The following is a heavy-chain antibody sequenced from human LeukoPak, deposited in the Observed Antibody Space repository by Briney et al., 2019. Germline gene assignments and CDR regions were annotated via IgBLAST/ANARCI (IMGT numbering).Heavy chain of an antibody. D-gene: IGHD2-15*01. CDR1: GFTFRDFF. J-gene: IGHJ6*03. Sequence: GWSLRLSCAASGFTFRDFFISWIRQAPGKGPERVSNIGTSRTNIHYADSVKGRFIISRDDAKNSVYLELNSLRVEDTAVYYCARDGHGLGFCSSDSCAYYMDVWGKGTTVTVS. CDR2: IGTSRTNI. CDR3: ARDGHGLGFCSSDSCAYYMDV. V-gene: IGHV3-11*01.